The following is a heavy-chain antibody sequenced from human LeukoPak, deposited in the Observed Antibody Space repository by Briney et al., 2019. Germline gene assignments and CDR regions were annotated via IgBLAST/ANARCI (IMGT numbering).Heavy chain of an antibody. J-gene: IGHJ6*02. Sequence: GGSLRLSCAASGFSFSDYSMTWIRQAPGKGLEWVSHISSSSSYTNYADSVKGRFTISRDNAKNSLYLQMNNLRVDDTALYYCARDVGYAMNVWGQGTTVTVSS. D-gene: IGHD2-15*01. CDR2: ISSSSSYT. CDR1: GFSFSDYS. V-gene: IGHV3-11*05. CDR3: ARDVGYAMNV.